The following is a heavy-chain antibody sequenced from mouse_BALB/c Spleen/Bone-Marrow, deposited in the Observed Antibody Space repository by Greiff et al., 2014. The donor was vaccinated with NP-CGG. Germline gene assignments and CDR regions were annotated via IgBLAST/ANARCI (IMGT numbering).Heavy chain of an antibody. Sequence: EVQLVESGGDLVKPGGSLKLPCAASGFSFSGYGMSWVRQTPDKRLEWVATIGVGGTYTYYPDSVKGRFTISRDNAKNTLYLRMSSLKSEDTAMYYCARPFTTVVATVFAYWGQGTLVTVSA. V-gene: IGHV5-6*01. CDR2: IGVGGTYT. D-gene: IGHD1-1*01. CDR3: ARPFTTVVATVFAY. CDR1: GFSFSGYG. J-gene: IGHJ3*01.